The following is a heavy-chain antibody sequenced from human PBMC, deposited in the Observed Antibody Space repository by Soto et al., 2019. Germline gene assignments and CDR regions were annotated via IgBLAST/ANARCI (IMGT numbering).Heavy chain of an antibody. V-gene: IGHV3-30*03. D-gene: IGHD3-22*01. CDR3: ARWVGGSMYDNSGKYDA. Sequence: QVQLVESGGGVVQPGRSLRLTCAASGFIFSGSGMHWVRQAPGKGLEWVALISYDGSRTYYADSVRDRFTISRDNGQNTRYLQMNSRRAEDTAVSFCARWVGGSMYDNSGKYDAWGQGTLVIVSS. CDR2: ISYDGSRT. CDR1: GFIFSGSG. J-gene: IGHJ5*02.